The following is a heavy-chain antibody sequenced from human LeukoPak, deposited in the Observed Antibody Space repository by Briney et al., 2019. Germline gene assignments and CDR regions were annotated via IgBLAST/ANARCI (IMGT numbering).Heavy chain of an antibody. Sequence: PGGSLRLSCAASGFTFSSYAMSWVRQAPGKGLEWVSAISGSGGSTYYADSVKGRFTISRDNSKNTLYLQMNSLRAEDTAVYYCAKDREYYRGYYYGAFDYWGQGTLVTVSS. CDR2: ISGSGGST. J-gene: IGHJ4*02. CDR3: AKDREYYRGYYYGAFDY. CDR1: GFTFSSYA. V-gene: IGHV3-23*01. D-gene: IGHD3-22*01.